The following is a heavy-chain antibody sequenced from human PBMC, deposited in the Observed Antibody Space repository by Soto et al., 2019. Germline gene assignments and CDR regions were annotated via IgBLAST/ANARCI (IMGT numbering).Heavy chain of an antibody. Sequence: SETLSLTCTVSGGSISSSSYYWAWIRQPPGKGLEWIGSMHYSGHTDYTPSLKSRVTISVDTSKNQFSLKLSSVTAADTAVYYCARARTYYYDSSGYPSGYYFDYWGQGTLVTVS. CDR1: GGSISSSSYY. D-gene: IGHD3-22*01. J-gene: IGHJ4*02. CDR2: MHYSGHT. V-gene: IGHV4-39*07. CDR3: ARARTYYYDSSGYPSGYYFDY.